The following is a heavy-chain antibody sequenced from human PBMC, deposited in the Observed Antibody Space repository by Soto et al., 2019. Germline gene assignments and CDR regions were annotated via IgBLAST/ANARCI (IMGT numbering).Heavy chain of an antibody. D-gene: IGHD2-8*01. CDR3: ARDNGMIRGFDY. CDR1: GFTFSSYL. CDR2: IKQDGSEK. Sequence: PGGSLRVSCAASGFTFSSYLMSWVRQAPGKGLEWVANIKQDGSEKYYVDSVKGRFTISRDNAKNSLYLQMNSLRAEDTAVYYCARDNGMIRGFDYWGQGTLVTVSS. J-gene: IGHJ4*02. V-gene: IGHV3-7*01.